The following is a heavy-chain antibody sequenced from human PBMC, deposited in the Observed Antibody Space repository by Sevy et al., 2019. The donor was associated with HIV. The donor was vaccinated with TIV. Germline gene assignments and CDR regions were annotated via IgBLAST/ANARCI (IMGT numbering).Heavy chain of an antibody. V-gene: IGHV3-33*01. J-gene: IGHJ3*02. Sequence: GGSLRLSCAASGFTLSRYGMHWVRQAPGKGLDWVAVIWNDRSNENYADSVRGRFTISRDNSKNMLYLQMNNLRAEDTAVYYCARLPNQYYDWGGYSGDDGFDIWGRGTMVTVSS. CDR2: IWNDRSNE. CDR3: ARLPNQYYDWGGYSGDDGFDI. CDR1: GFTLSRYG. D-gene: IGHD3-22*01.